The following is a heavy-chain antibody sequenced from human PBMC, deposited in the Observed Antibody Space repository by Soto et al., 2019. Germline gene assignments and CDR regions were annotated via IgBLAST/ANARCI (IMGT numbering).Heavy chain of an antibody. CDR1: GDSVPSNRAG. CDR3: TGITWFRGMDV. CDR2: TYYKSKWNN. J-gene: IGHJ6*02. Sequence: QAVSRTCVSSGDSVPSNRAGWNCIRQSPSRGLEWLGRTYYKSKWNNDYALSVKSRITINPDTSKNQFSLHLYSVTPEDTAVYYCTGITWFRGMDVWGQRTPVTVSS. D-gene: IGHD3-10*01. V-gene: IGHV6-1*01.